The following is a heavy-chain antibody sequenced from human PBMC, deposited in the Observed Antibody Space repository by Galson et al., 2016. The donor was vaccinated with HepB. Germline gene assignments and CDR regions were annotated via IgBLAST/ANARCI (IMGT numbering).Heavy chain of an antibody. CDR2: ISSSNTYT. CDR1: GFTFSDYF. V-gene: IGHV3-11*03. J-gene: IGHJ6*02. Sequence: SLRLSCAASGFTFSDYFMSWIRQAPGQGLEWVSFISSSNTYTNYADTVQGRFTVSRDNAKNSLYRQRTSLRYEDSAIYYCASAGTAGKNHYYYGLDVWGPGTTVTVSS. CDR3: ASAGTAGKNHYYYGLDV. D-gene: IGHD6-13*01.